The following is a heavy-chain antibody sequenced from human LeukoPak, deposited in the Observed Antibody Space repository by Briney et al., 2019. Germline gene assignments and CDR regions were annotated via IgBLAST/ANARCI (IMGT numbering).Heavy chain of an antibody. CDR1: GYTFIGYY. Sequence: ALVKVSCKASGYTFIGYYMHWVRQAPGQGLEWMGWINPHSGGTNSEQNFQGRVTMSRDMSISTVYMELSRLRSDDTALYYCAREGVIGDGYNFFDYWGQGTLVTVSS. CDR3: AREGVIGDGYNFFDY. V-gene: IGHV1-2*02. CDR2: INPHSGGT. J-gene: IGHJ4*02. D-gene: IGHD5-24*01.